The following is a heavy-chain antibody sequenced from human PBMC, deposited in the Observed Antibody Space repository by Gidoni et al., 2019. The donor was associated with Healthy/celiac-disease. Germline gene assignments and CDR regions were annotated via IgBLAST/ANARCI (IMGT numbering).Heavy chain of an antibody. CDR3: AKYDYGDYRGIYFDY. J-gene: IGHJ4*02. V-gene: IGHV1-69*01. CDR1: GGTFSSYA. D-gene: IGHD4-17*01. CDR2: IIPIFGTA. Sequence: VQLVQSVAEVQKPGSSVKVSCKASGGTFSSYAISWVRQAPGQGLEWRGGIIPIFGTANYAQKFQGRVTITADESTSTAYMELSSLRAEDTAVYYCAKYDYGDYRGIYFDYWGQGTLVTVSS.